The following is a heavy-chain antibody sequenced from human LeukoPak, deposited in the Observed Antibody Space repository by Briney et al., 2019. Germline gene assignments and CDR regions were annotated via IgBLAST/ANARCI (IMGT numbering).Heavy chain of an antibody. Sequence: GRSLRLSCAASGFTFDDYAMHWVRQVPGKGLEWVSGISWNSGSIGYADSVKGRFTISRDNAKNSLYLQMNSLRVEDTALYYCAKEVGTFDYWGQGTLVTVS. CDR2: ISWNSGSI. CDR3: AKEVGTFDY. J-gene: IGHJ4*02. CDR1: GFTFDDYA. V-gene: IGHV3-9*01. D-gene: IGHD4-23*01.